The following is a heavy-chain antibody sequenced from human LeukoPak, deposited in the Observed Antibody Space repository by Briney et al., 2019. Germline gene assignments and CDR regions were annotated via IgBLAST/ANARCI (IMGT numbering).Heavy chain of an antibody. J-gene: IGHJ4*02. Sequence: GGSLRPSCAASGLAFSSYAMSWVRQPPGKGLEWVSTISVASITFYADSVKGRFTISRDNSRNTVYLQMTSLRADDTAVYYCADYGVSGVRNNFYWGLGTLVTVSS. CDR3: ADYGVSGVRNNFY. D-gene: IGHD3-3*01. CDR2: ISVASIT. CDR1: GLAFSSYA. V-gene: IGHV3-23*01.